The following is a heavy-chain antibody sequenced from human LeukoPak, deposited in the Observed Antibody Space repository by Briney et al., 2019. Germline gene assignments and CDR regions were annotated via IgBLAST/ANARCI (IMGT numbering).Heavy chain of an antibody. Sequence: GGSLRLSCETFGFTFEDYAIHWVRQAPGKGLEWVSGIDWVSGNIGYADFVKGRFTITRDNAKRSMWLQMNSLRAEDTAVYYCARVSPNTVTTLQYFDYWGQGTLVTVSS. CDR3: ARVSPNTVTTLQYFDY. J-gene: IGHJ4*02. CDR1: GFTFEDYA. V-gene: IGHV3-9*01. CDR2: IDWVSGNI. D-gene: IGHD4-17*01.